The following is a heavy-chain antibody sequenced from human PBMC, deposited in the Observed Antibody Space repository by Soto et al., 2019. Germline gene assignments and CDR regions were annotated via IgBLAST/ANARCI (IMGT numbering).Heavy chain of an antibody. J-gene: IGHJ4*02. D-gene: IGHD1-7*01. CDR1: GFTFNSYT. CDR2: ITGGGSTK. V-gene: IGHV3-48*01. Sequence: GGSLRLSCAASGFTFNSYTMNWVRQAPGKGLEWVSCITGGGSTKYYADSVKGRFTISRDNAQDSLYLQMNSLRAEDTALYYCARETNWDYDYWGQGTLVTVSS. CDR3: ARETNWDYDY.